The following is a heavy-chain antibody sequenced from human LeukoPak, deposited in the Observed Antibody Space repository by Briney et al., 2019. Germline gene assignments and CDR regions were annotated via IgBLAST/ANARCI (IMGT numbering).Heavy chain of an antibody. D-gene: IGHD6-13*01. V-gene: IGHV4-34*01. CDR2: INHSGST. Sequence: SETLSLTCAVYGGSFSGYYWSWIRQPPGKGLEWIGEINHSGSTIYNPSLKSRVTISVDTSKNQFSLKLSSVTAADTAVYYCASGIAAEMGYWGQGTLVTVSS. CDR1: GGSFSGYY. J-gene: IGHJ4*02. CDR3: ASGIAAEMGY.